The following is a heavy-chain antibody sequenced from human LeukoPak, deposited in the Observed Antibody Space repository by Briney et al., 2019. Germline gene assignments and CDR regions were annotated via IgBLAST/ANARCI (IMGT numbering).Heavy chain of an antibody. CDR2: IYYSGST. CDR3: ARESDSSGYSLDY. J-gene: IGHJ4*02. CDR1: GGSISSYY. Sequence: SETLSLTCNVSGGSISSYYWSWIRQPPGKGLEWIGYIYYSGSTNYNPSLKSRVTISVDTSKNQFSLKLSSVTAADTAVYYCARESDSSGYSLDYWGQGTLVTVSS. V-gene: IGHV4-59*01. D-gene: IGHD3-22*01.